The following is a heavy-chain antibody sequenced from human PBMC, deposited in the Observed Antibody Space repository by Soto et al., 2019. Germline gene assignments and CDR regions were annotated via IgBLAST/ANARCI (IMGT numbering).Heavy chain of an antibody. CDR1: GYAFTHYA. J-gene: IGHJ4*02. Sequence: ASVKVSCKASGYAFTHYAMHWVRQAPGQSLEWVGWFNPRNGNTKYSQKFQGRVTLTWDTSASTAYMDLSSLRPEDTAVYYCTRGWAAYEYWGQGTLVTVSS. V-gene: IGHV1-3*01. CDR3: TRGWAAYEY. CDR2: FNPRNGNT. D-gene: IGHD6-25*01.